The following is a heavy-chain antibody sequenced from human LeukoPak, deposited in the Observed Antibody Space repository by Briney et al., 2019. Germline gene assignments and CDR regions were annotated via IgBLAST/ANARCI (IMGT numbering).Heavy chain of an antibody. CDR2: INHSGST. D-gene: IGHD6-19*01. J-gene: IGHJ5*02. CDR3: ARGIGIAVAGTSYNWFDP. CDR1: GGSISSYY. Sequence: KTSETLSLTCTVSGGSISSYYWSWIRQPPGKGLEWIGEINHSGSTNYNPSLKSRVTISVDTSKNQFSLKLSSVTAADTAVYYCARGIGIAVAGTSYNWFDPWGQGTLVTVSS. V-gene: IGHV4-34*01.